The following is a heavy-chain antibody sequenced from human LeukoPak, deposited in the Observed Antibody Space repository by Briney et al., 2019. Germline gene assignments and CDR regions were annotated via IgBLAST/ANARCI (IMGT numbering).Heavy chain of an antibody. D-gene: IGHD5-18*01. CDR1: GYTFTSHW. Sequence: GESLKISCKGSGYTFTSHWIGWVRQMPGKGLEWMGLIYPGDSDTRYSPSFQGQVTISADKSISTAYLQWSSLKASDTAMYYCARRGIQLHYGMDVWGQGTTVTVSS. J-gene: IGHJ6*02. CDR3: ARRGIQLHYGMDV. CDR2: IYPGDSDT. V-gene: IGHV5-51*01.